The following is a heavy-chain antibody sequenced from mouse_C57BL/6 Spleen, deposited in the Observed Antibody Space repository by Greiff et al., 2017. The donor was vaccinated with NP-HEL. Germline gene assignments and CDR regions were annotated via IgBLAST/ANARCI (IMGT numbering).Heavy chain of an antibody. CDR2: IYPGDGDT. CDR3: ANIYYYGSSSFAY. J-gene: IGHJ3*01. CDR1: GYAFSSSW. V-gene: IGHV1-82*01. D-gene: IGHD1-1*01. Sequence: VQLQQSGPELVKPGASVKISCKASGYAFSSSWMNWVKQRPGKGLEWIGRIYPGDGDTNYNGKFKGKATLTADKSSSTAYMPLSSLTSEDSAVYFCANIYYYGSSSFAYWGQGTLVTVSA.